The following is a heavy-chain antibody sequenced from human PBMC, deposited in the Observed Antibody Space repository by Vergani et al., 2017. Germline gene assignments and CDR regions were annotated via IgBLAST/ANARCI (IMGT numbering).Heavy chain of an antibody. CDR3: AGGGGLGGGGGLQEYYYYYMDV. J-gene: IGHJ6*03. CDR2: IFYSGTT. V-gene: IGHV4-31*11. Sequence: QVQLQESGPGVVKPSQTLSLTCAISGGSISSGDHCWTWIRQRPGKGLEWIGYIFYSGTTYDNPSLRSRLTISVDTSQNQFSLKLGSVTAADTAVYYCAGGGGLGGGGGLQEYYYYYMDVWGKGTTVTVSS. CDR1: GGSISSGDHC. D-gene: IGHD3-16*01.